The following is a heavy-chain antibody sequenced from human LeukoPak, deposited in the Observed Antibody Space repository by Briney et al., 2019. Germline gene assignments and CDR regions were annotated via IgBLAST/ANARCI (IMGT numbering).Heavy chain of an antibody. J-gene: IGHJ4*02. CDR2: IIPIFGTA. Sequence: GASVKVSCKASGGTFSSYAISWVRQAPGQGLEWMGGIIPIFGTANYAQKFQGRVTITADESTSTAYMELSSLRSEDTAVYYCARDPHVGYSYGPLWYWGQGTLVTVSS. CDR3: ARDPHVGYSYGPLWY. CDR1: GGTFSSYA. V-gene: IGHV1-69*13. D-gene: IGHD5-18*01.